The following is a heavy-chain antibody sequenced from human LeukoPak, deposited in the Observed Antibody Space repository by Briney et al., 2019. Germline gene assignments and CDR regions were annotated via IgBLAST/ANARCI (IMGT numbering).Heavy chain of an antibody. Sequence: GVSLRLSCTASGFTFSSYPMSWVRQAPGKGLEWVSAISGSGGSTYYADSVKGRFTISRDNSKNTLYLQVSSLRAEDTALYYCAKLDGSATSPYWGQGTLVTVSS. D-gene: IGHD3-10*01. V-gene: IGHV3-23*01. CDR2: ISGSGGST. CDR1: GFTFSSYP. J-gene: IGHJ4*02. CDR3: AKLDGSATSPY.